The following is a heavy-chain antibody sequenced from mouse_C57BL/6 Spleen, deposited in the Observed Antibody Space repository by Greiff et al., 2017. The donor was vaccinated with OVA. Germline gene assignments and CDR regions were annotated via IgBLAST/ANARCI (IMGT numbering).Heavy chain of an antibody. V-gene: IGHV1-82*01. D-gene: IGHD4-1*01. CDR3: ASNWESFDY. Sequence: QVQLQQSGPELVKPGASVKISCKASGYAFSSSWMNWVKQRPGKGLEWIGRIYPGDGDTNYNGKFKGKATLTADKSSSTAYMQLSSLTSEDSAVYFCASNWESFDYWGQGTTLTVSS. J-gene: IGHJ2*01. CDR2: IYPGDGDT. CDR1: GYAFSSSW.